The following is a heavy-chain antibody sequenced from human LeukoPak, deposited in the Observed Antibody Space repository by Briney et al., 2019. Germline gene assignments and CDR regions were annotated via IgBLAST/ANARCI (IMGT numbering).Heavy chain of an antibody. CDR1: GGTFSSYT. V-gene: IGHV1-69*04. D-gene: IGHD6-13*01. Sequence: SVKVSCKASGGTFSSYTISWVRQAPGQGLEWMGRIIPVLGIANYAQKFQGRVTITADKSTSTAYMELSSLRSEDTAVYYCARDRRAQPLMDPWGQGTLVTVSS. CDR3: ARDRRAQPLMDP. CDR2: IIPVLGIA. J-gene: IGHJ5*02.